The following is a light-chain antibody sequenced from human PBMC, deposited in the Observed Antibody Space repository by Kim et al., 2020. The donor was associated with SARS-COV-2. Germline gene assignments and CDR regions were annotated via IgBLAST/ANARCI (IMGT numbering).Light chain of an antibody. CDR2: GAS. J-gene: IGKJ1*01. V-gene: IGKV3-20*01. CDR3: HQYVGSPWT. CDR1: QSVTSNY. Sequence: YPGERATLSCRASQSVTSNYLAWYQHKPGQAPRLLIYGASSRATGIPDRFSGSGSGTDFTLTITRLEPEDFAVYYCHQYVGSPWTFGQGTKVDIK.